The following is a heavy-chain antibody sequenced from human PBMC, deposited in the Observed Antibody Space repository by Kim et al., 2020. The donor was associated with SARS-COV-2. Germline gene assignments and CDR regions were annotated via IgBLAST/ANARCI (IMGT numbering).Heavy chain of an antibody. D-gene: IGHD1-20*01. V-gene: IGHV3-48*04. CDR3: ARDGSNWNDFDY. CDR1: GFTFSLYS. Sequence: GGSLRLSCAASGFTFSLYSMNWVRQAPGKGLEWLSFISSTGSNVYYADSVKGRFTISRDNAKNSLYLQMNSLRAEDTAVYYCARDGSNWNDFDYWGQGTLVTVSS. J-gene: IGHJ4*02. CDR2: ISSTGSNV.